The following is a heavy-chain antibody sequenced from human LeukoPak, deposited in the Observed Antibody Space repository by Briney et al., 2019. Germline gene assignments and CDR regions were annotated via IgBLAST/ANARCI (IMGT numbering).Heavy chain of an antibody. J-gene: IGHJ4*02. V-gene: IGHV3-23*01. Sequence: PGGSLRLSCAASGFTFSSYAMHWVRQAPGKGLEWVSAISGSGGNTYYADSVKGRFTISRDNSKNTLYLQMNSLRAEDTAVYYCARVGSQYDSSGYPYWGQGTLVTVSS. CDR3: ARVGSQYDSSGYPY. CDR2: ISGSGGNT. CDR1: GFTFSSYA. D-gene: IGHD3-22*01.